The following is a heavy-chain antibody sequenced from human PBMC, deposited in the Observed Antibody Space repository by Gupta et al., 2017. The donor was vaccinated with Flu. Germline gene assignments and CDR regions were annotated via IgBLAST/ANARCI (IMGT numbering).Heavy chain of an antibody. Sequence: QVQLQQWGAGLLKPSETLSLTCAVYGGSFSGYYWSWIRQPPGKGLEWIGEINHSGSTNYNPSLKSRVTISVDTSKNQFSLKLSSVTAADTAVYYCASGNDSSGYRLDYWGQGTLVTVSS. CDR3: ASGNDSSGYRLDY. CDR2: INHSGST. J-gene: IGHJ4*02. D-gene: IGHD3-22*01. V-gene: IGHV4-34*01. CDR1: GGSFSGYY.